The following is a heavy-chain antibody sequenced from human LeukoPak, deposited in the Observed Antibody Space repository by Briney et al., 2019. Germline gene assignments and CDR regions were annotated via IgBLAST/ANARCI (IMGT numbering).Heavy chain of an antibody. Sequence: SETLSLTCTVSGGSISSSSYYWGWIRQPPGKGLEWIGEINHSGSTNYNPSLKSRVTISVDTSKNQFSLKLSSVTAADTAVYYCARLREIYYDFWSGYYNPHYYMDVWGKGTTVTVSS. V-gene: IGHV4-39*07. CDR2: INHSGST. J-gene: IGHJ6*03. CDR3: ARLREIYYDFWSGYYNPHYYMDV. CDR1: GGSISSSSYY. D-gene: IGHD3-3*01.